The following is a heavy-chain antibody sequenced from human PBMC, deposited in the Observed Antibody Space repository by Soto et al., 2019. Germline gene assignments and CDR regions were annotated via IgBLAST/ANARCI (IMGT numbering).Heavy chain of an antibody. J-gene: IGHJ6*02. CDR3: AKDRIVMIRGVMNYYGMDV. CDR2: ILYDGSDK. V-gene: IGHV3-30*18. Sequence: QVHLVESGGGVVQPGRSLRLSCAASGFTFSNYGMHWVRQAPGKGLEWVAFILYDGSDKYFADSVKGRFNISRDNSKNTLDLQMNSLRAEDTAVYYCAKDRIVMIRGVMNYYGMDVWGQGTTVTVSS. CDR1: GFTFSNYG. D-gene: IGHD3-10*01.